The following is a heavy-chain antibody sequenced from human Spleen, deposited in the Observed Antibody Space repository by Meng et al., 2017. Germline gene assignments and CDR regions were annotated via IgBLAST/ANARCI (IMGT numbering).Heavy chain of an antibody. V-gene: IGHV3-15*01. Sequence: GESLKISCAASGGTFRNFWMTWVRQAPGKGLEWVGGIKGKVDGGTTDFAAPVKGRFTISRDDAKNTLYLQMNNLTTENTAGYYCTTDLPFTEGEVIRTWGQGTLVTVSS. CDR2: IKGKVDGGTT. D-gene: IGHD1-14*01. CDR1: GGTFRNFW. J-gene: IGHJ5*02. CDR3: TTDLPFTEGEVIRT.